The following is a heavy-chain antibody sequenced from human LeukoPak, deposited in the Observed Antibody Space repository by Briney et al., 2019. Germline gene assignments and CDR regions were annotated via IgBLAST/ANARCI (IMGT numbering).Heavy chain of an antibody. Sequence: GSLRLSCAASGFTFSSSWMSWVRQAPGKGLEWVANIKEDGSEKYYVVSVKGRFTISRDNAKNSLYLQMNSLRVEDTAVYYCARASEMGSDYWGQGTLVTVSS. CDR1: GFTFSSSW. CDR2: IKEDGSEK. D-gene: IGHD2-8*01. J-gene: IGHJ4*02. CDR3: ARASEMGSDY. V-gene: IGHV3-7*04.